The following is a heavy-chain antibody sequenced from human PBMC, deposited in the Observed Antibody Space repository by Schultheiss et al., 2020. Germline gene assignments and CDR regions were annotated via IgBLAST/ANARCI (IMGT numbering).Heavy chain of an antibody. D-gene: IGHD1-26*01. CDR1: GFTFSTYA. Sequence: GGSLRLSCAASGFTFSTYAMSWVRQAPGKGLEWVSAINSAGVTYYPDSVKGRFTISRENVKNSLYLQMNSVRAEDTAVYHCAKRWDDGFDIWGQGTMVTVSS. CDR3: AKRWDDGFDI. V-gene: IGHV3-13*01. J-gene: IGHJ3*02. CDR2: INSAGVT.